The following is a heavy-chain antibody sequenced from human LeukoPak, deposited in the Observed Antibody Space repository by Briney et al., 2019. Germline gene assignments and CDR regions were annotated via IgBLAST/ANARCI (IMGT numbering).Heavy chain of an antibody. D-gene: IGHD6-13*01. CDR1: GFTFSSYG. J-gene: IGHJ4*02. V-gene: IGHV3-33*06. CDR2: IWYDGSNK. Sequence: PGGSLRLSCAASGFTFSSYGMHWVRQPPGKGLEWVAVIWYDGSNKYYADSVKGRFTISRDNSKNTLYLQMNSLRAEDTAVYYCAKEQYSSSWPDYWGQGTLVTVSS. CDR3: AKEQYSSSWPDY.